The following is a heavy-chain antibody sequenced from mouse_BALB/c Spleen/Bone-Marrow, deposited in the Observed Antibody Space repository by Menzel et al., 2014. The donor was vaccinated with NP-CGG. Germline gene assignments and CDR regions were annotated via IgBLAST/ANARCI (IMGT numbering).Heavy chain of an antibody. Sequence: EVQLQQSGAELVRPGALVKLSCKASGFNIKDYYMHWVKQRPEQGLEWIGWIDPENGNTIYDPKFQGKASITADTSSNTAYLQLSSLTSEDIAVYYCARWGNDYFGYWGQGTTLTVSS. CDR2: IDPENGNT. CDR1: GFNIKDYY. J-gene: IGHJ2*01. CDR3: ARWGNDYFGY. V-gene: IGHV14-1*02.